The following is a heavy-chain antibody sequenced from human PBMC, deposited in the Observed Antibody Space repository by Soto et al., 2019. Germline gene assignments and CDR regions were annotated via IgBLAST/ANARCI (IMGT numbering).Heavy chain of an antibody. CDR1: GFTFSSYW. CDR2: INSDGSTT. J-gene: IGHJ5*02. D-gene: IGHD4-17*01. CDR3: ARGLLVSTPVTTGP. Sequence: EVHLVESGGGLVQPGGSLRLSCAASGFTFSSYWMHWVRQAPGKGLVWVSRINSDGSTTTYADSVKGRFTISRDNAKNTMYLQMNSLRAEDTAVYYCARGLLVSTPVTTGPWGQGTLVTVSS. V-gene: IGHV3-74*01.